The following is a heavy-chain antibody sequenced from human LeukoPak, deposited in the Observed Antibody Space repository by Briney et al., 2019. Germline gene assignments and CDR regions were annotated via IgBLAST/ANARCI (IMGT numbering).Heavy chain of an antibody. Sequence: GGSLRLSCAASGFTFSGYSMNWVRQAPGKGLEWVSSISSSSSYIYYADSVKGRFTISRDNAKNSLYLQMNSLRAEDTAVYYCARKSIAAAGYFYYWGQGTLVTVSS. J-gene: IGHJ4*02. CDR3: ARKSIAAAGYFYY. CDR2: ISSSSSYI. V-gene: IGHV3-21*01. CDR1: GFTFSGYS. D-gene: IGHD6-13*01.